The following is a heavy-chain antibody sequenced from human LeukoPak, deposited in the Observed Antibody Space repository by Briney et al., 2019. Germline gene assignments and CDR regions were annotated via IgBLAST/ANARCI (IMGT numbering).Heavy chain of an antibody. V-gene: IGHV4-59*08. CDR1: GVSISSYY. CDR2: IYYSGST. D-gene: IGHD4-17*01. J-gene: IGHJ3*02. CDR3: ARHRGGHDYGDYSQGDEAFDI. Sequence: PSETLSLTCTVSGVSISSYYWGWIRQPPGKGLEWIGYIYYSGSTYYNPSLKSRVTISVDTSKNQFSLKLSSVTAADTAVYYCARHRGGHDYGDYSQGDEAFDIWGQGTMVTVSS.